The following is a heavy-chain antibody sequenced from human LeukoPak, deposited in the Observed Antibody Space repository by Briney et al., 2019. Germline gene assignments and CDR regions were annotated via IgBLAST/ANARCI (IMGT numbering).Heavy chain of an antibody. Sequence: GRSLRLSCAASGFTFSSYGIHWVRQAPGKGLEWVAVIWYDGSNKYYADSVKGRFTISRDNSKNTLYLQMNSLRAEDTAVYYCARGAFVAVAGPYFDYWGQGNLVTVSS. CDR1: GFTFSSYG. CDR3: ARGAFVAVAGPYFDY. J-gene: IGHJ4*02. D-gene: IGHD6-19*01. V-gene: IGHV3-33*01. CDR2: IWYDGSNK.